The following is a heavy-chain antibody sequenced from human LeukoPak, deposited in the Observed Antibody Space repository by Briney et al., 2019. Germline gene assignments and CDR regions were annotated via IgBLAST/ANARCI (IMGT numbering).Heavy chain of an antibody. D-gene: IGHD6-13*01. V-gene: IGHV4-59*01. CDR1: GGSISSYY. CDR2: IYYSGST. Sequence: PSETLSLTCTVSGGSISSYYWSWIRRPPGKGLEWIGYIYYSGSTNYNPSLKGRVTISVDTSKNQFSLKLSSVTAADTAVYYCARDSSSWAGHYYYMDVWGKGTTVTVSS. CDR3: ARDSSSWAGHYYYMDV. J-gene: IGHJ6*03.